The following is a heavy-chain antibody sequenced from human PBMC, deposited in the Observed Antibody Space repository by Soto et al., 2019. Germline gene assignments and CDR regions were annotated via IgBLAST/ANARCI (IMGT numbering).Heavy chain of an antibody. Sequence: QVQLVESGGGVVQSGRSLRLSCAASGFTFSTSGMHWIRQAPGKGLEWVAMISHDGGATYYVDSVKGRFTISRDTDKNPLHLPMDSLRPEDTATYYCGKGWGSSGWYNWFDPWGQGTLVTVSS. J-gene: IGHJ5*02. CDR3: GKGWGSSGWYNWFDP. CDR1: GFTFSTSG. CDR2: ISHDGGAT. D-gene: IGHD6-13*01. V-gene: IGHV3-30*18.